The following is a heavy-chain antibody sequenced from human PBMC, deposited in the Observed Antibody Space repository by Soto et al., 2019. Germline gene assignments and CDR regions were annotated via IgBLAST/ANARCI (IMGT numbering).Heavy chain of an antibody. D-gene: IGHD2-21*02. CDR2: INAGNGNT. J-gene: IGHJ4*02. V-gene: IGHV1-3*05. Sequence: QVQLVQSGAEEKKPGASVKVSCKASGYTFTSYAMHWVRQAPGQRLEWMGWINAGNGNTKYSQKFQGRVTITRDTSASTAYMERSSLRSEDTAVYYCARSIVAVTALDYWGQGTLVTVSS. CDR1: GYTFTSYA. CDR3: ARSIVAVTALDY.